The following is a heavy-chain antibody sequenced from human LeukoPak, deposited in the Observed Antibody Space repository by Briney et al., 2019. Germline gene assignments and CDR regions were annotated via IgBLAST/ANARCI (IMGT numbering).Heavy chain of an antibody. CDR3: ARDKGSGGYYFDY. V-gene: IGHV4-59*01. CDR2: IYYSGST. CDR1: GGSIINYY. J-gene: IGHJ4*02. Sequence: MASESLSLTCTVSGGSIINYYWSWIRQPPGKGLEWIGYIYYSGSTNYNPSLKSRVTISVDTSKNQFSLKLSSVTAADTAVYYCARDKGSGGYYFDYWGQGTLVTVSS. D-gene: IGHD2-8*02.